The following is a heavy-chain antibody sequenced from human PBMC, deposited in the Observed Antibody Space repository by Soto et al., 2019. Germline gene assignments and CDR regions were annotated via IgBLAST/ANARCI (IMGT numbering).Heavy chain of an antibody. Sequence: QVQLVESGGGVVQPGRSLRLSCAASGFTFSSYAMHWVRQAPGKGLKWVAVMSYDGTNKYYADSVKGRFTISRDNSKNRXYLQMNSLRAEDTAVYYCARDRTLFGTGSTYYFDYWGQGTLVAVSS. CDR2: MSYDGTNK. CDR1: GFTFSSYA. CDR3: ARDRTLFGTGSTYYFDY. D-gene: IGHD1-1*01. V-gene: IGHV3-30-3*01. J-gene: IGHJ4*02.